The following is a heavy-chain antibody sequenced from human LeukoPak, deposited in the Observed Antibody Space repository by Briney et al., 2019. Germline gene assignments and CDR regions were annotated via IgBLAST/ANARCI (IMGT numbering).Heavy chain of an antibody. J-gene: IGHJ3*01. V-gene: IGHV3-15*01. Sequence: PGGSLRLSCAASGFTFSTYAMGWVRQAPGKGLEWVGRIRSKTDGGTTDYAAPVKGRFTISRDDSKNTVYLQMNSLKTEDTAVYYCESLVAAKAFDFWGQGTMVTVSS. CDR3: ESLVAAKAFDF. D-gene: IGHD2-15*01. CDR2: IRSKTDGGTT. CDR1: GFTFSTYA.